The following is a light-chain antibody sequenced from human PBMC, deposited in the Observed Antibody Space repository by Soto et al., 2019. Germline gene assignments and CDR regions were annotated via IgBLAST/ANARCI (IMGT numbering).Light chain of an antibody. CDR1: QSVLYSSNNKNY. J-gene: IGKJ2*01. Sequence: DIVMTQSPDSLAVSLGERATINCKSSQSVLYSSNNKNYLAWYQQNPGQPPKLLIYWASTRESGVPDRFSGSGSARDFALTISSLQAEDVAVYYCQQYYSTPYTFGQGTKLEIK. CDR3: QQYYSTPYT. CDR2: WAS. V-gene: IGKV4-1*01.